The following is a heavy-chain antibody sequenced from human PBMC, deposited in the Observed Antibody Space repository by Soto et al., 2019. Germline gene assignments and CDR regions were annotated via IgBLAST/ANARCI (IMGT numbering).Heavy chain of an antibody. CDR3: ARDALTFYDDTTGSTMDL. V-gene: IGHV1-2*02. J-gene: IGHJ6*02. CDR2: INPGRGDT. CDR1: GYSFAAYY. D-gene: IGHD3-22*01. Sequence: QVQLVQSPAEVSKPGASVTISCKASGYSFAAYYIHWVRQAPGHGPEWMGWINPGRGDTNFAQRFQGRVTMTRDLSGTTAYMELSGLTPDDTAVYYCARDALTFYDDTTGSTMDLWGQGTTVTVSS.